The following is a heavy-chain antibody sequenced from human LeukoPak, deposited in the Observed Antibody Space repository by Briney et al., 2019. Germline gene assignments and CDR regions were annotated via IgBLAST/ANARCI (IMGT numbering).Heavy chain of an antibody. D-gene: IGHD3-3*01. V-gene: IGHV4-61*02. CDR1: DGSISSGSYY. J-gene: IGHJ4*02. CDR3: ASGAAGYYDFWSGYGSLGY. CDR2: IYTSGST. Sequence: SETLSLTCAVSDGSISSGSYYWSWIRQPAGKGLEWIGRIYTSGSTNYNPSLKSRVTISVDTSKNQFSLKLSSVTAADTAVYYCASGAAGYYDFWSGYGSLGYWGQGTLVTVFS.